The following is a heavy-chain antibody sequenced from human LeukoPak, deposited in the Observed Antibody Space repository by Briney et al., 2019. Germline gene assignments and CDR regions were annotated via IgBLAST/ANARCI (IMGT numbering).Heavy chain of an antibody. V-gene: IGHV1-69*13. CDR3: ARGPWYNWNYELDY. J-gene: IGHJ4*02. CDR1: GYTFTSYY. CDR2: IIPIFGTA. Sequence: SVRVSCKASGYTFTSYYMHWVRQAPGQGLEWMGGIIPIFGTANYAQKFQGRVTITADESTSTAYMEPSSLRSEDTAVYYCARGPWYNWNYELDYWGQGTLVTVSS. D-gene: IGHD1-7*01.